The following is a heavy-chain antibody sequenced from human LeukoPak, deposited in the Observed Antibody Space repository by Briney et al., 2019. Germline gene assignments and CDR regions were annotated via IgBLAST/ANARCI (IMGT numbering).Heavy chain of an antibody. V-gene: IGHV1-18*01. Sequence: GASVKVSCKASGYTFTSYGISWVRQAPGQGLEWMGWISAYKGNTNYAQKLQGRVTMTTDTSTSAAYMELRSLRSDDTAVYYCARESVGFLEWLQRYYYYGMDVWGQGTTVTVSS. D-gene: IGHD3-3*01. CDR2: ISAYKGNT. CDR3: ARESVGFLEWLQRYYYYGMDV. CDR1: GYTFTSYG. J-gene: IGHJ6*02.